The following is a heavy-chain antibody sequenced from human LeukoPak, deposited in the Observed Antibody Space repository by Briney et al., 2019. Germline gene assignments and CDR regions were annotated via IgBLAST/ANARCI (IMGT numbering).Heavy chain of an antibody. CDR3: ARRLAEAGKNFDY. CDR1: GGSISSSSYY. J-gene: IGHJ4*02. CDR2: IYHSGNT. Sequence: PSETLSLTCTVSGGSISSSSYYWGWIRPPPGKGLEWIGNIYHSGNTYYNPSLKSRATVSVDTSKNQFSLKLSSVTAADTAVYYCARRLAEAGKNFDYWGQGTLVTVSS. D-gene: IGHD6-19*01. V-gene: IGHV4-39*01.